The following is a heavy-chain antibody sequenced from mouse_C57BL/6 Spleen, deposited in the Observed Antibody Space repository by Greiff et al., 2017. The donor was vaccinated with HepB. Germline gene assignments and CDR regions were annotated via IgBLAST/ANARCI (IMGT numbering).Heavy chain of an antibody. CDR1: GYTFTDYE. D-gene: IGHD2-4*01. V-gene: IGHV1-15*01. CDR3: TIRGYDYDGWFAY. J-gene: IGHJ3*01. Sequence: QVQLQQSGAELVRPGASVTLSCKASGYTFTDYEMHWVKQTPVHGLEWIGAIDPETGGTAYNQKFKGKAILTADKSSSTAYMELRSLTSEDSAVYYCTIRGYDYDGWFAYWGQGTLVTVSA. CDR2: IDPETGGT.